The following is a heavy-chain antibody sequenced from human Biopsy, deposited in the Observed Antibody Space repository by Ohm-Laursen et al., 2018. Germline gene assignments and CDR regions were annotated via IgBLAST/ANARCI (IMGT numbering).Heavy chain of an antibody. D-gene: IGHD3-3*01. CDR3: ARTPRDSFWSGSYKRGLWFDP. Sequence: SETLSLTCCVSGASVKTSGYFWAWIRQRPGKGLEWIGHVYNGGITNYNPSLKSRVTISKDTSKNQFSLQVNSVTAADTAVYYCARTPRDSFWSGSYKRGLWFDPWGQGTLVIVSS. CDR1: GASVKTSGYF. V-gene: IGHV4-61*08. J-gene: IGHJ5*02. CDR2: VYNGGIT.